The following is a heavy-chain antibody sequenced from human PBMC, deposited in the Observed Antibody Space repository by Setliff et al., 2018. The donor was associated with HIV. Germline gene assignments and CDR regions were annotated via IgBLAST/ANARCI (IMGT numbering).Heavy chain of an antibody. CDR2: ISAYNGNT. CDR3: TRVHCDGTGGDY. J-gene: IGHJ4*02. V-gene: IGHV1-18*01. D-gene: IGHD3-10*01. CDR1: GYTFTSYG. Sequence: ASVKVSCKASGYTFTSYGISWVRQAPGQGLEWMGWISAYNGNTSYAQQLQGRVTLTTDTSTSTAYMELRSLTSDDTAVYYCTRVHCDGTGGDYWGQGTLVTVSS.